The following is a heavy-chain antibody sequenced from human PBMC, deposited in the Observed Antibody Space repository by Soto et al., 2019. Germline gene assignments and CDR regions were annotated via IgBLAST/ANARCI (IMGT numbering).Heavy chain of an antibody. D-gene: IGHD3-10*01. J-gene: IGHJ4*02. Sequence: QVQLVQSGAEVKRPGSSVKVSCKASGDTFNFYSINWVRQAPGVGLEWVGRVNPILGMSNYAQRFQGRVTMTADKSTSTAYMELRSLRSEDTAIYYCASSYGSGYRAFDYWGQGALVTVSS. CDR2: VNPILGMS. V-gene: IGHV1-69*02. CDR3: ASSYGSGYRAFDY. CDR1: GDTFNFYS.